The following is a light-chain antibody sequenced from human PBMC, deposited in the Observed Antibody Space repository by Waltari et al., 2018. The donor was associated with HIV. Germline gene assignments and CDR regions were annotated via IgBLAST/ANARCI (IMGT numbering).Light chain of an antibody. J-gene: IGLJ3*02. Sequence: SYVMTQSPSVSVAPGQTARITCGGYNIGSKHVHWYQQKPGQAPVLVVYDDSVRPSGIPERFSGSNSGNTATLTISRVEAGDEAGYYCQVWETIGDHRVFGGGTTLTVL. CDR1: NIGSKH. V-gene: IGLV3-21*02. CDR2: DDS. CDR3: QVWETIGDHRV.